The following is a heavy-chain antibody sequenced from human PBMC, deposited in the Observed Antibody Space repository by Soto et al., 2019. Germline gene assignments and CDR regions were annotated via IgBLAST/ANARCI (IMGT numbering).Heavy chain of an antibody. D-gene: IGHD3-22*01. J-gene: IGHJ4*02. CDR3: ARGDYFDRRFDY. V-gene: IGHV3-7*03. Sequence: GGSLRLSCAVSGFTFSNYWMSWVRQAPGKGLEWVATIKQDESEKYYVDSVKGRFTVSRDNAKNSLYLQMNSLRAEDTAVYYCARGDYFDRRFDYWGQGTLVTVSS. CDR2: IKQDESEK. CDR1: GFTFSNYW.